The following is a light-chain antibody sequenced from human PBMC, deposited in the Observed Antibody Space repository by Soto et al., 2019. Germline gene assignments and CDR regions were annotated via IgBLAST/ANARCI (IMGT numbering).Light chain of an antibody. CDR2: EVS. V-gene: IGLV2-8*01. CDR1: NSDIGIYDF. Sequence: QSALTQPPSASGSPGQSVTISCTGTNSDIGIYDFVSWYQQHPGKAPKLLIYEVSKRPSGVPERFSGSKSGNTASLTVSDLQTEDAADYFCSAYAGTNDLGVFGGGTKLTVL. CDR3: SAYAGTNDLGV. J-gene: IGLJ3*02.